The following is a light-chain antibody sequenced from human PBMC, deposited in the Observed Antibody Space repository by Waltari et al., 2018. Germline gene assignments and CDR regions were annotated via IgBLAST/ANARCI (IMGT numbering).Light chain of an antibody. CDR3: QVWDSGSDHYV. J-gene: IGLJ1*01. CDR1: KIGSKN. V-gene: IGLV3-21*02. CDR2: DDG. Sequence: SHELTQPPSVSVAPGQTARITCDGNKIGSKNVHWYQQKPGQAPVLVVYDDGDRPSGIPERFSGSNSGNTATLTISRVDAGDEADYYCQVWDSGSDHYVFGTVTKVTVL.